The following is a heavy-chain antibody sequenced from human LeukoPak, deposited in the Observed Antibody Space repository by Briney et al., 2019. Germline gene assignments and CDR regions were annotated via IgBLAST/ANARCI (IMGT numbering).Heavy chain of an antibody. J-gene: IGHJ6*03. D-gene: IGHD4-23*01. Sequence: SVKVSCKASGGTFSSYTISCVRQAPGQRLEWMGRIIPILGIANYAQKFQGRVTITADKSTSTPYMELSSLRSEDTAVSYCARGNGLPMDVWGKGTTVTVSS. CDR2: IIPILGIA. CDR1: GGTFSSYT. V-gene: IGHV1-69*02. CDR3: ARGNGLPMDV.